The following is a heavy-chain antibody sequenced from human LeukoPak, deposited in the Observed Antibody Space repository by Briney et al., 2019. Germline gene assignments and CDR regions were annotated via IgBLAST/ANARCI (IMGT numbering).Heavy chain of an antibody. Sequence: PGRSLRLSCAASGFTFSSYGMHWVRQAPGKGLEWVAVISYDGSNKYYADSVKGRFTISRDNSKNTLYLQMNSLRAEDTAVYYCAKDPVDIVVVVAATPHFDYWGQGTLVTVSS. CDR2: ISYDGSNK. J-gene: IGHJ4*02. D-gene: IGHD2-15*01. CDR3: AKDPVDIVVVVAATPHFDY. V-gene: IGHV3-30*18. CDR1: GFTFSSYG.